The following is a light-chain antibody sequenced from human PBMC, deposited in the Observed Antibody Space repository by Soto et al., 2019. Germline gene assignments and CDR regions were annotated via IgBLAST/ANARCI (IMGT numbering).Light chain of an antibody. CDR1: SSNIGAGYG. CDR2: GNS. CDR3: QAHDSSLSGWV. J-gene: IGLJ3*02. V-gene: IGLV1-40*01. Sequence: QSVLTQPPSVSGAPGQRVTISCTGSSSNIGAGYGVHWYQQLPGTAPKLLIYGNSNRPSGVPDRFSGSKSGTSASLAITGLQAEDEADYYCQAHDSSLSGWVFGGGTKLTVL.